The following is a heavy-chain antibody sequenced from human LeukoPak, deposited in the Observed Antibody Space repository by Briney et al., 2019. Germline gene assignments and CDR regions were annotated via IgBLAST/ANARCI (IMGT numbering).Heavy chain of an antibody. CDR3: ATSIVGLTYDEHFQH. J-gene: IGHJ1*01. Sequence: GGSLRLSCAASGFTFSSSAMSWVRQAPGKGLEWVSSITDSGDGTYYADSVKGRFTISRDDSKNTLHLQMNSLRAEDTAVYYCATSIVGLTYDEHFQHWGQGALVTVSS. D-gene: IGHD1-26*01. CDR1: GFTFSSSA. CDR2: ITDSGDGT. V-gene: IGHV3-23*01.